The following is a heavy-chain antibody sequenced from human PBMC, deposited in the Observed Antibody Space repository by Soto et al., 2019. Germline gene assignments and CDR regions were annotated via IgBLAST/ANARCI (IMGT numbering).Heavy chain of an antibody. CDR1: GYSFTSHG. J-gene: IGHJ6*02. CDR3: ARDSGFGESDV. Sequence: QVQLVQSGAEVKKPGASVKVSCKASGYSFTSHGISWVRQAPGQGLEWMGWISAYNGNTNYAQKLQGRVTMATDTSTSTAYRELRSLRSADTAVYYCARDSGFGESDVWGQGTTVTVS. D-gene: IGHD3-10*01. V-gene: IGHV1-18*01. CDR2: ISAYNGNT.